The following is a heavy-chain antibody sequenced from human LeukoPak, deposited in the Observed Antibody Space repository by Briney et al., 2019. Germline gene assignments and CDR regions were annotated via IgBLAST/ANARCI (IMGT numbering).Heavy chain of an antibody. CDR1: NGSFSGYY. J-gene: IGHJ4*02. D-gene: IGHD4-11*01. Sequence: PSETLSLTCAVYNGSFSGYYWSWIRQPPGKGLEWIGEMNHSGRTNYNPSLKSRVTISVDTSKNQFSLKLSSVTAADTAVYYCARARLHRVYYFDYWGQGTLAIVSS. CDR2: MNHSGRT. CDR3: ARARLHRVYYFDY. V-gene: IGHV4-34*01.